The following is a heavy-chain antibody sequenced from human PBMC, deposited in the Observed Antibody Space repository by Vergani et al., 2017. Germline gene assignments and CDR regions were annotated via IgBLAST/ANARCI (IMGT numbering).Heavy chain of an antibody. J-gene: IGHJ4*02. CDR3: ARSIVVVPAARAGFDY. D-gene: IGHD2-2*01. V-gene: IGHV4-34*01. CDR2: INHSGST. CDR1: GGSFSGYY. Sequence: QVQLQQWGAGLLKPSETLSLTCAVYGGSFSGYYWSWIRQPPGKGLEWIGEINHSGSTNYNPSLKSRVTISVDTSKNQFSLKLSSVTAAATAVYYCARSIVVVPAARAGFDYWGQGTLVTVSS.